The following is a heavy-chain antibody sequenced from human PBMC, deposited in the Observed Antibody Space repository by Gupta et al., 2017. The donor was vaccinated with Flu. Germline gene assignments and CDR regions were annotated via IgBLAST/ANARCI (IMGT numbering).Heavy chain of an antibody. J-gene: IGHJ4*02. CDR3: AKGATVNTRFFDY. V-gene: IGHV3-23*01. D-gene: IGHD4-17*01. Sequence: EVQLLESGGGLVQPGGSLRLSCAASGFTFSTYSMNWVRQAPGKGLELVSIISDAGGDIHYADSVKGRFIISRDNSKNTLYLQVNSLRAEDTAIYYCAKGATVNTRFFDYWGRGTLVTVSS. CDR2: ISDAGGDI. CDR1: GFTFSTYS.